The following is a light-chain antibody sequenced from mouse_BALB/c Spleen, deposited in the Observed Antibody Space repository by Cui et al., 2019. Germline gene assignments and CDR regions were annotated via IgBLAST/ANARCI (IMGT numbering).Light chain of an antibody. V-gene: IGKV4-80*01. CDR2: STS. CDR3: HQWSSFT. CDR1: SSVSY. J-gene: IGKJ5*01. Sequence: QIVLTQSPAIMSASLGEAITLTCSASSSVSYMHWYQQKSGTSPNLLIYSTSNLASGVPSRFSGSGSGTFYSLTISSVEAEDAADYYCHQWSSFTFGAGTKLELK.